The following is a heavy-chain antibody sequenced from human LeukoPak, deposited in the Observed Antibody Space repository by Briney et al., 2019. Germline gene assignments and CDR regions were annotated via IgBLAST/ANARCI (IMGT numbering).Heavy chain of an antibody. Sequence: ASVKVSCKASGYTFTGYYMHWVRQAPGQGLEWMGWINPNSGGTNYAQKFQGTVTMTRDTSISTAYMELSRLRSDDTAVYYCASIAAAGLGYYYFDYWGQGTLVTVSS. D-gene: IGHD6-13*01. J-gene: IGHJ4*02. CDR3: ASIAAAGLGYYYFDY. V-gene: IGHV1-2*02. CDR1: GYTFTGYY. CDR2: INPNSGGT.